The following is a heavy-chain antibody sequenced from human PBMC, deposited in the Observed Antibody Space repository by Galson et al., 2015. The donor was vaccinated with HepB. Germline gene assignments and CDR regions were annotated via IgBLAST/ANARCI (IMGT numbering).Heavy chain of an antibody. J-gene: IGHJ5*02. D-gene: IGHD2-2*01. CDR2: ISGSGGAT. CDR3: AKGHIAGIPAAPYT. Sequence: SLRLSCAASGFTFTSFAMNWLRQAPGKAPEWVSVISGSGGATYYANSVKGRFSISRDNSASTLSLQMNSLSAEDTAIYYCAKGHIAGIPAAPYTWGQGTLVTVSS. CDR1: GFTFTSFA. V-gene: IGHV3-23*01.